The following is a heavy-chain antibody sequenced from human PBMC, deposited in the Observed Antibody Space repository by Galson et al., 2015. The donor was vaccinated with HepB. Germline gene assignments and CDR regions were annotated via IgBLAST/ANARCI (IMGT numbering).Heavy chain of an antibody. V-gene: IGHV3-33*01. D-gene: IGHD2-15*01. J-gene: IGHJ4*02. CDR2: IWYDGTNK. CDR1: GFSFSTYG. Sequence: SLRLSCAASGFSFSTYGMHWVRQAPGKGLEWVALIWYDGTNKEYADSVKGRFTISRDNSQHTLYLKMNSLRAEDTTVYYCARGFSFGPHDYWGQGTLVTVSS. CDR3: ARGFSFGPHDY.